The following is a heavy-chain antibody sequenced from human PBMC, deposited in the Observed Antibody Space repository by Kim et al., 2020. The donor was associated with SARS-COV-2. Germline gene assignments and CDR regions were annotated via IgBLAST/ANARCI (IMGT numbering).Heavy chain of an antibody. CDR2: IKQDGSEK. J-gene: IGHJ2*01. D-gene: IGHD3-22*01. Sequence: GGSLRLSCAASGFTFSSYWMSWVRQAPGKGLEWVANIKQDGSEKYYVDSVKGRFTISRDNAKNSLYLQMNSLRAEDTAVYYCAREEFWYYYDSSGYYDYWYFDLWGRGTLVTVSS. CDR1: GFTFSSYW. V-gene: IGHV3-7*03. CDR3: AREEFWYYYDSSGYYDYWYFDL.